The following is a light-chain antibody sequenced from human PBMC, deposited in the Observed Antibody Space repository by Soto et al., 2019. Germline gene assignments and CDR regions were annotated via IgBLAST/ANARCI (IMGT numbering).Light chain of an antibody. CDR3: QQRSNWLT. CDR2: DTS. V-gene: IGKV3-11*01. Sequence: EIVLTQSPATLSLSPGERATLSCRASQSVNNYLTWYQHKPGQAPRLLIYDTSKRATGIPAWFSGSGSGTNYTLTITNLEPEDFAVYYCQQRSNWLTFGGGTKVEIK. CDR1: QSVNNY. J-gene: IGKJ4*01.